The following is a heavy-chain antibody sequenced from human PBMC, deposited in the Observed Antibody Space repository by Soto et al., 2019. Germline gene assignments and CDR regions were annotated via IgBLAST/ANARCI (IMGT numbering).Heavy chain of an antibody. CDR2: IKSKTDGGTT. V-gene: IGHV3-15*07. D-gene: IGHD3-22*01. J-gene: IGHJ4*01. CDR3: STDSYSDMTVVRLDN. Sequence: EVQLVESGGGLVQPGGSLRLSCAASGFTFSNAWINWVRQAPGKGLEWVGRIKSKTDGGTTDFAAPVKGRFAISRDDSKNIAYMQMNSLKIADTAVYYCSTDSYSDMTVVRLDNWAHGTLVTFSS. CDR1: GFTFSNAW.